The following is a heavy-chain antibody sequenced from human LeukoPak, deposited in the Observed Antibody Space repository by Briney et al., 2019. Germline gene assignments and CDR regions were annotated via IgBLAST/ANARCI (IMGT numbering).Heavy chain of an antibody. CDR3: AREGYYGSGNYVAWGGAFDV. CDR1: GFSFSSYW. D-gene: IGHD3-10*01. J-gene: IGHJ3*01. V-gene: IGHV3-7*01. CDR2: IKQDGSEK. Sequence: PGGSLRLSCEASGFSFSSYWMTWVRQAPGKGLEWVANIKQDGSEKYYVDSVKGRFTISRDNAKISVYLQMNSLRAEDTAVYYCAREGYYGSGNYVAWGGAFDVWGQGTTVTVSS.